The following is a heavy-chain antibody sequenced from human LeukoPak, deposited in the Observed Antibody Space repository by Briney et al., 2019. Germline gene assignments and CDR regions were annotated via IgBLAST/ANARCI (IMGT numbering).Heavy chain of an antibody. CDR3: ARGDWELLYP. V-gene: IGHV4-39*01. D-gene: IGHD1-26*01. J-gene: IGHJ5*02. Sequence: SETLSLTCTVSGGSISSSSYYWGWIRQPPGKGLEWIGSIYYSGSTYYNPSLKSRVTISVDTSKNQFSLKLSSVTAADTAVYYCARGDWELLYPWGQGTLVTVSP. CDR2: IYYSGST. CDR1: GGSISSSSYY.